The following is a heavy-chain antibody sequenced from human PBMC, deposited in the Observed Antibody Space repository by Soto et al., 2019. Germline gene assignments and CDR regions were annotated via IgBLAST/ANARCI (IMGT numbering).Heavy chain of an antibody. Sequence: QVQLVQSGAEVKKPGSSVKVSCKASGGTFSSYAISWVRQAPGQGLEWMGGIIPIFGTANYAQKFQGRVTXXXXXXXXXXXXXXXXXXXXXXXXXXXXXXXXXXXXXXXDYYYYYGMDVWGQGTTVTVSS. J-gene: IGHJ6*02. CDR2: IIPIFGTA. CDR1: GGTFSSYA. CDR3: XXXXXXXXXXXXDYYYYYGMDV. V-gene: IGHV1-69*05.